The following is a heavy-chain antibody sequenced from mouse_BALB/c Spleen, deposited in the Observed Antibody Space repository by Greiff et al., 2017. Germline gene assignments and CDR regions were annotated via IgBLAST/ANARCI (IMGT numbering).Heavy chain of an antibody. CDR2: INPYNDGT. CDR1: GYTFTSYV. V-gene: IGHV1-14*01. J-gene: IGHJ2*01. D-gene: IGHD2-10*02. CDR3: ARGEYGNGFDY. Sequence: VQLKESGPELVKPGASVKMSCKASGYTFTSYVMHWVKQKPGQGLEWIGYINPYNDGTKYNEKFKGKATLTSDKSSSTAYMELSSLTSEDSAVYYCARGEYGNGFDYWGQGTTLTVSS.